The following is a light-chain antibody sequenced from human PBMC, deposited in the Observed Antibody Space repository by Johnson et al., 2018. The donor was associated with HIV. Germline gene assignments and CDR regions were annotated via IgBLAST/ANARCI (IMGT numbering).Light chain of an antibody. J-gene: IGLJ1*01. CDR2: ENN. CDR3: GTWDSSLSACV. CDR1: SSNIGNNY. V-gene: IGLV1-51*02. Sequence: QPVLTQPPSVSAAPGQKVTISCSGSSSNIGNNYVSWYQQLPGTAPKLLIYENNKRPSGIPDRFSGSKSGTSATLGITGLQTGDEADYYCGTWDSSLSACVFGTGTKVTVL.